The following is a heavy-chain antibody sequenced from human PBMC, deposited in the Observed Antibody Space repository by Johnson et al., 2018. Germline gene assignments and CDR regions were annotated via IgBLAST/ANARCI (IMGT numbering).Heavy chain of an antibody. D-gene: IGHD6-19*01. J-gene: IGHJ1*01. CDR2: ISGSGDST. Sequence: EVQLVESGGGLVQPGGSLRLSCAASGFTFSRYAMSWVRQAPGKGLEWVSSISGSGDSTYYADSVKGRFTISRDNSKNTLYLQMNSLRAEDTAVYYCAKDPSVAVADIAEYFQHWGQGTLITVSS. CDR3: AKDPSVAVADIAEYFQH. V-gene: IGHV3-23*04. CDR1: GFTFSRYA.